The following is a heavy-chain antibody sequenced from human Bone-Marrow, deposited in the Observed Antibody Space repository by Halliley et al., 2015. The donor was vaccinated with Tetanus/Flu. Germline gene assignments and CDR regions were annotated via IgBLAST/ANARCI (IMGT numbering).Heavy chain of an antibody. CDR1: GFTFSAYA. V-gene: IGHV3-23*01. D-gene: IGHD3-3*01. CDR3: ARSHSKGLFGVVIAQGGAIDN. J-gene: IGHJ4*02. CDR2: VSGSGETT. Sequence: SLRLSCAASGFTFSAYAMTWVRQAPGKGLQWVSSVSGSGETTDYADSVKGRFTISRDNSKNIVYLHMNSLRAEDTAVYFCARSHSKGLFGVVIAQGGAIDNWGQGTLVIVSS.